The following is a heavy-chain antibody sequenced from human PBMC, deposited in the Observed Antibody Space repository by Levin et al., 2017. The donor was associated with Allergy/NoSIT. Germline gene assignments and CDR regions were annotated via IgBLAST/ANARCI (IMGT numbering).Heavy chain of an antibody. CDR1: GFTVSSNY. CDR3: AGYGGWYYFDY. Sequence: RASVKVSCAASGFTVSSNYMSWVRQAPGKGLEWVSVIYSGGSTYYADSVKGRFTISRDNSKNTLYLQMNSLRAEDTAVYYCAGYGGWYYFDYWGQGTLVTVSS. D-gene: IGHD6-19*01. V-gene: IGHV3-53*01. CDR2: IYSGGST. J-gene: IGHJ4*02.